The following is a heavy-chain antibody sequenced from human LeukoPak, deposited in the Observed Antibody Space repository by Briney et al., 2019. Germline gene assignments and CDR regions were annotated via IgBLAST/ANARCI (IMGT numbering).Heavy chain of an antibody. V-gene: IGHV3-33*01. J-gene: IGHJ4*02. CDR1: GFIFSDYG. Sequence: GGSLRLSCAVSGFIFSDYGFHWVRQAPGKGLEWVAVTRFDGSIKQYADSVKGRFAISRDDSKNTLYLQMNFLKSEDTAVYYCARWGGTRQYYFDYWGQGTLVTVSS. CDR2: TRFDGSIK. D-gene: IGHD1-1*01. CDR3: ARWGGTRQYYFDY.